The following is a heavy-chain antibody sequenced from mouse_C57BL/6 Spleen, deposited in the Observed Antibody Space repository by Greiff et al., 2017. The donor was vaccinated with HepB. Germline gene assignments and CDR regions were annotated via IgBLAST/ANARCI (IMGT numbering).Heavy chain of an antibody. CDR1: GYAFSSSW. CDR3: ARRGDPYAMDY. V-gene: IGHV1-82*01. D-gene: IGHD3-3*01. J-gene: IGHJ4*01. Sequence: QVQLQQSGPELVKPGASVKISCKASGYAFSSSWMNWVKQRPGKGLEWIGRIDPGDGDTNYNGKFKGKATLPADKSSSTAYMQLSSLTSEDSAVYVCARRGDPYAMDYWGQGTSVTVSS. CDR2: IDPGDGDT.